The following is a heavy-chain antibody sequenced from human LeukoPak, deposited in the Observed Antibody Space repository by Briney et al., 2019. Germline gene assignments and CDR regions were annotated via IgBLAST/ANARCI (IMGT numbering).Heavy chain of an antibody. CDR3: AKDAGITVVRGVIYYFDY. V-gene: IGHV3-23*01. CDR2: ISGSGGST. D-gene: IGHD3-10*01. J-gene: IGHJ4*02. CDR1: GFTFSNYA. Sequence: GGSLRLSCAASGFTFSNYAKNWVRQAPGKGLEWVSAISGSGGSTYYADSVKGRITISRDNSKNTLYLQMNSLRAEDTAVYYCAKDAGITVVRGVIYYFDYWGQGALVTVSS.